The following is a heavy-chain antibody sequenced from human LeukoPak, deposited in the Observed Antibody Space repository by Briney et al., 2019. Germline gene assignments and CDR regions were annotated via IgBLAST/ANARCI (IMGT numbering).Heavy chain of an antibody. CDR2: IYYSGST. D-gene: IGHD6-13*01. V-gene: IGHV4-39*07. CDR3: ARDLLPPNYSSSWYSVDDY. J-gene: IGHJ4*02. Sequence: SETLSLTCTVSGGSISSSSYYWGWIRQPPGKGLEWIGSIYYSGSTYYNPSLKSRVTISVDTSKNQFSLKLRSVTAADTAVYYCARDLLPPNYSSSWYSVDDYWGQGTLVTVSS. CDR1: GGSISSSSYY.